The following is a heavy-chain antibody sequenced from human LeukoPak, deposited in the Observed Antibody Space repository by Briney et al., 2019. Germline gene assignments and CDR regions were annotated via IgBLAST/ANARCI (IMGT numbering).Heavy chain of an antibody. CDR2: INPNRGGT. CDR1: GYTFTGYY. CDR3: AREVNYYDSSGYYCDY. Sequence: ASVKVSCKSSGYTFTGYYMHWVRQAPGQGLEWMGWINPNRGGTNYAQKFQGRVTMTRDTSISTAYMELSRLRSDDTAVYYCAREVNYYDSSGYYCDYWGQGTLVTVSS. D-gene: IGHD3-22*01. J-gene: IGHJ4*02. V-gene: IGHV1-2*02.